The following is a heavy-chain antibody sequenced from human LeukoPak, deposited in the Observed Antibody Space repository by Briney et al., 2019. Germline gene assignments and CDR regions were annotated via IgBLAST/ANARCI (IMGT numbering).Heavy chain of an antibody. CDR2: IYYSGST. CDR3: ARLSKGRFFDYIFDY. V-gene: IGHV4-39*01. Sequence: SQTLSLTCTVSGGSVSSSSYYWGWIRQPPGKGLEWIGNIYYSGSTYYNPSLKSRATMSVDTPNNQFSLKVHSVTAADTAVYYCARLSKGRFFDYIFDYWGQGTLVTVSS. J-gene: IGHJ4*02. D-gene: IGHD3-9*01. CDR1: GGSVSSSSYY.